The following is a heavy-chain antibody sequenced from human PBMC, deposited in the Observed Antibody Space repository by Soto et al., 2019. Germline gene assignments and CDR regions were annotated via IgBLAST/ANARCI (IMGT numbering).Heavy chain of an antibody. V-gene: IGHV4-31*11. CDR1: GAFISSGGYY. CDR3: ARSPSDYFDY. CDR2: IFYSGSA. J-gene: IGHJ4*02. Sequence: TLSLSCAVSGAFISSGGYYWSWIRQHPGKGLEWIGYIFYSGSAYYNPSLKSRVTMSVDTSKNQFSLNLSSVTDADTDVYYCARSPSDYFDYWGQGALVTVYS.